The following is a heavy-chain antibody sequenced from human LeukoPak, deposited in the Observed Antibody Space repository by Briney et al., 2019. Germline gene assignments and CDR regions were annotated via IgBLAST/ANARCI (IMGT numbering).Heavy chain of an antibody. J-gene: IGHJ4*02. CDR2: ISGSGGST. CDR3: AKSLRYLTVTGDYFDY. V-gene: IGHV3-23*01. CDR1: GFTFSSYA. D-gene: IGHD3-9*01. Sequence: PGGSLRLSCAASGFTFSSYAMSWVRQAPGKGLEWVSAISGSGGSTYYADPVKGRFTISRDNSKNTLYLQMNSLRAEDTAVYYCAKSLRYLTVTGDYFDYWGQGTLVTVSS.